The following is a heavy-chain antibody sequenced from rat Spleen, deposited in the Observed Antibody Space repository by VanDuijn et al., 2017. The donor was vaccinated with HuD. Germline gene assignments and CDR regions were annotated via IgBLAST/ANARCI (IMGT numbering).Heavy chain of an antibody. D-gene: IGHD1-11*01. Sequence: EVQLVESGGGLVQPGRSLKLSCVASGFTFSDYGMNWIRKAPGKGLEWVAYIGSSSGTIYYADTVKGRFTISRDNAENTLYLQLNSLRSEDTALYYCARHEVYFFDYWGQGVMVTVSS. CDR3: ARHEVYFFDY. V-gene: IGHV5-34*01. CDR1: GFTFSDYG. CDR2: IGSSSGT. J-gene: IGHJ2*01.